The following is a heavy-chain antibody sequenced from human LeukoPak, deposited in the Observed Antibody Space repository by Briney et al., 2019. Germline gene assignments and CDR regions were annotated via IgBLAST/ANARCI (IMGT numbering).Heavy chain of an antibody. CDR1: GYSFTSYW. D-gene: IGHD3-16*01. CDR2: IYPGDSDT. V-gene: IGHV5-51*01. CDR3: AIFDFLFGEIDNWFDP. J-gene: IGHJ5*02. Sequence: GESLKISCKGSGYSFTSYWIGWVRQMPGKGLEWMGIIYPGDSDTRYSPSFQGQVTISADRSISTAYLQWSSLKASDTAMYYCAIFDFLFGEIDNWFDPWGQGTQVTVSS.